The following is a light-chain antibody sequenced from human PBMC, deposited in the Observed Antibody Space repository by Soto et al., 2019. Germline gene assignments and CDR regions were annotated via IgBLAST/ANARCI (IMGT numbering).Light chain of an antibody. J-gene: IGLJ1*01. CDR1: GCDVGGYDY. V-gene: IGLV2-14*03. CDR2: DVT. Sequence: QSALSQPASVSGSPGQSLTFSCIGTGCDVGGYDYVSWYQQYPGKAPKLVIYDVTNRPSGVSNRFSGSKSGNTAALIIFGLQAEDEADYYCCSYTSSGTYVFGTGTKVTVL. CDR3: CSYTSSGTYV.